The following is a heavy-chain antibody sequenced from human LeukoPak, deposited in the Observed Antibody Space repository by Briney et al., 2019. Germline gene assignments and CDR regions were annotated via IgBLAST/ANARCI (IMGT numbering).Heavy chain of an antibody. Sequence: PSETLSLTCVVDGGYFSGFYWTWIRQAPGKGLEWTGEISYSGSTKYNPSLKSRDTIEVDTPKKQISLNLSSLTAADTAVYYCAKGKAGHYHSVTDEYYYYMDVWGKGTTVIVSS. CDR2: ISYSGST. CDR1: GGYFSGFY. J-gene: IGHJ6*03. D-gene: IGHD3-9*01. CDR3: AKGKAGHYHSVTDEYYYYMDV. V-gene: IGHV4-34*01.